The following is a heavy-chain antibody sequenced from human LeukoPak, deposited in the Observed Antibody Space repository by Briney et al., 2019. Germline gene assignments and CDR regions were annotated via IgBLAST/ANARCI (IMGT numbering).Heavy chain of an antibody. CDR1: GFTFSSYA. CDR3: ARDKPVYGDAFDI. V-gene: IGHV3-30-3*01. D-gene: IGHD4-17*01. CDR2: ISYDGGNK. J-gene: IGHJ3*02. Sequence: GGSLRLSCAASGFTFSSYAMHWVRQAPGKGLEWVAVISYDGGNKYYADSVKGRFTISRDNSKNTLYMQKKSPRAEDTAVYYCARDKPVYGDAFDIWGQGTMVTVSS.